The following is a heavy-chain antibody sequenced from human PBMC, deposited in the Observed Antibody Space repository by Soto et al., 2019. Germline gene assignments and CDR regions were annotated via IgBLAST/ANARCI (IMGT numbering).Heavy chain of an antibody. CDR1: GGSIRSAFYY. J-gene: IGHJ4*02. CDR3: ARAPIAVSASGFDY. CDR2: IYYTGNT. Sequence: SETLSLTCSVSGGSIRSAFYYWSWIRQPPGQGLEWLGYIYYTGNTYYTPSLKSRLTISMDTSKSRLSLNLTSVTAADTAVYYCARAPIAVSASGFDYWGQGTLVTVS. V-gene: IGHV4-30-4*08. D-gene: IGHD2-8*01.